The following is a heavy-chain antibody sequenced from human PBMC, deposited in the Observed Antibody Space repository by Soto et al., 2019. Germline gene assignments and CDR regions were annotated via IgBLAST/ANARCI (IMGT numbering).Heavy chain of an antibody. CDR2: IDPSDSYT. Sequence: PGASLKISCKGSGYSVTSYWISWVRQMPGKGLEWMGRIDPSDSYTNYSPSFQGHVTISADKSISTAYLQWSSLKASDTAMYYCARQVAKGMDVWGQGTTVTVSS. J-gene: IGHJ6*02. CDR3: ARQVAKGMDV. D-gene: IGHD5-12*01. V-gene: IGHV5-10-1*01. CDR1: GYSVTSYW.